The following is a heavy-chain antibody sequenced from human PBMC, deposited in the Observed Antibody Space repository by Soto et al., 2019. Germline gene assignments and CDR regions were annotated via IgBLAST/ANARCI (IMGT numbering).Heavy chain of an antibody. CDR2: INPSGGST. CDR1: GYTYTSYY. Sequence: ASVKVSCTASGYTYTSYYMHWARQPPGQGLEWMGIINPSGGSTSYAQKFQGRVTMTRDTSTSTVYMELSSLRSEDTAVYYCARGDMVYWGGDCNWFDPWGQGTLVTVCS. D-gene: IGHD2-21*01. V-gene: IGHV1-46*03. CDR3: ARGDMVYWGGDCNWFDP. J-gene: IGHJ5*02.